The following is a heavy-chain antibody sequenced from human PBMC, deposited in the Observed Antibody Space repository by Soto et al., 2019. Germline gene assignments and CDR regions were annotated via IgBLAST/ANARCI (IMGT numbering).Heavy chain of an antibody. Sequence: ASVEVSCKASGYTFSTYYMHWVRQAPGQGLEWMGIINPSSGSTTYAQKFRGRVTMTRDTSTSTVYMELGSLRSEDTAVYYCARDCRLIVVFIKPTYGMDVWGPGTTVTVSS. V-gene: IGHV1-46*01. CDR3: ARDCRLIVVFIKPTYGMDV. CDR2: INPSSGST. CDR1: GYTFSTYY. J-gene: IGHJ6*02. D-gene: IGHD3-22*01.